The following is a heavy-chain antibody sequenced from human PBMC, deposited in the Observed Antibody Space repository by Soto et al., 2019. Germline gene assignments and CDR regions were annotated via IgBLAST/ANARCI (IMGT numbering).Heavy chain of an antibody. CDR1: GFTYTSHD. CDR3: VRVPTARLYARGRFDY. V-gene: IGHV3-13*01. D-gene: IGHD2-8*01. CDR2: IGATGDT. J-gene: IGHJ4*02. Sequence: DVELVESGGGLVQTGGSLRLACAASGFTYTSHDLHWVRRATGRGLEWVSAIGATGDTHYADSVRGRFSISRENTFNTMYLQMNSLRAEDTAVYYCVRVPTARLYARGRFDYWGQGALVTVSS.